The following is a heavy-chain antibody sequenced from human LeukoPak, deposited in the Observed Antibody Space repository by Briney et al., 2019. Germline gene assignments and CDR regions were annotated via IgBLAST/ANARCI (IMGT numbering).Heavy chain of an antibody. V-gene: IGHV4-39*07. J-gene: IGHJ4*02. CDR1: GGSISSSSYY. CDR2: IYYSGST. D-gene: IGHD6-19*01. Sequence: PSETLSLTCTVSGGSISSSSYYWGWIRQPPGKRLEWIGSIYYSGSTYYNPSLKSRVTISVDTSKNQFSLKLSSVTAADTAVYYCARETDSSGWSPYWGQGTLVTVSS. CDR3: ARETDSSGWSPY.